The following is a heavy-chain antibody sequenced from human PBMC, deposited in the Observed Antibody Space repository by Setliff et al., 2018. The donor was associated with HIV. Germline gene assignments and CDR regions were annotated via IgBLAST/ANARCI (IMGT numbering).Heavy chain of an antibody. D-gene: IGHD3-10*01. CDR3: ATSAESGFGIHWGVFNI. J-gene: IGHJ3*02. CDR1: GGSINNFY. V-gene: IGHV4-4*09. Sequence: SETLSLTCTVSGGSINNFYWSWIRQPPGKGLEWIGYISTSGSTKYNPSLKSRVTILVDPSNNQFSLRLSSVTAAGTAVYYCATSAESGFGIHWGVFNIWGQGTRVTVSS. CDR2: ISTSGST.